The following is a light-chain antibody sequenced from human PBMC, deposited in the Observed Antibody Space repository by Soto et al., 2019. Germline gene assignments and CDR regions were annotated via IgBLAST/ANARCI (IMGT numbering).Light chain of an antibody. Sequence: QSVLTQPPSVSGAPGQRVTISCTGSSANIGAAYNVDWYQQLPGTAPKLLIYANNNRPSGVPDRFSGSKSGTSASLAITGLRAEDEADYYCQSYDSSLSGYVFGTGTKVTVL. CDR3: QSYDSSLSGYV. CDR2: ANN. CDR1: SANIGAAYN. V-gene: IGLV1-40*01. J-gene: IGLJ1*01.